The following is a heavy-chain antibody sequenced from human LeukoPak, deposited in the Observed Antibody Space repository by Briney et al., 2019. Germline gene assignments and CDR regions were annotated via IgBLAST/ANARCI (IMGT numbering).Heavy chain of an antibody. CDR3: ARDRLFDC. J-gene: IGHJ4*02. D-gene: IGHD6-6*01. CDR2: IGSTTTDM. Sequence: GGSLRLSCAASGFSLRTFTLHWVRQAPGKGLEWVSSIGSTTTDMSYTGSVKGRFSISRDNAKNSLSLQMNSLRVEDTAVYYCARDRLFDCWGQGTLVTVSS. V-gene: IGHV3-21*01. CDR1: GFSLRTFT.